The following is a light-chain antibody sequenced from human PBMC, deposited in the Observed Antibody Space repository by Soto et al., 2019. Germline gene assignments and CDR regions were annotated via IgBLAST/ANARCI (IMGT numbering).Light chain of an antibody. V-gene: IGKV1-39*01. CDR2: AAS. J-gene: IGKJ5*01. CDR1: QSIPKY. Sequence: DIQMTQSPSSLSASVGDRVTITCRASQSIPKYLNWYQQKPGKAHKLLIFAASSLQSGVQSRFSGSGSGTDFTLTITSLQPEDFATYYCKQTYSTPETFGQGTRLEIK. CDR3: KQTYSTPET.